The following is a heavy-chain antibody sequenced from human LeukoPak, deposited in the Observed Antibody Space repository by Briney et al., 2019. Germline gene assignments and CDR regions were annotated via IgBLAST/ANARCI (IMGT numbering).Heavy chain of an antibody. V-gene: IGHV3-66*01. CDR3: AKGREYSSSGEAFDI. Sequence: GGSLRLSCAASGFTVSSNYMSWVRQAPGKGLEWVSVIYSGGSTYYADSVKGRFTISRDNSKNTLYLQMNSLRAEDTAVYYCAKGREYSSSGEAFDIWGQGTMVTVSS. J-gene: IGHJ3*02. D-gene: IGHD6-6*01. CDR1: GFTVSSNY. CDR2: IYSGGST.